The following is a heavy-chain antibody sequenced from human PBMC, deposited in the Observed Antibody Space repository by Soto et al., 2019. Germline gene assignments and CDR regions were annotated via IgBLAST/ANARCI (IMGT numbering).Heavy chain of an antibody. CDR3: ARGPHDPVTLDY. CDR1: GGSFSGYY. J-gene: IGHJ4*02. V-gene: IGHV4-34*01. D-gene: IGHD4-17*01. CDR2: INHSGST. Sequence: PSETLSLTCAVYGGSFSGYYWSWIRQPPGKGLEWIGEINHSGSTNYNPSLKSRVTISVDTSKNQFSLKLSSVTAADTAVYYCARGPHDPVTLDYWGQGTLVTVSS.